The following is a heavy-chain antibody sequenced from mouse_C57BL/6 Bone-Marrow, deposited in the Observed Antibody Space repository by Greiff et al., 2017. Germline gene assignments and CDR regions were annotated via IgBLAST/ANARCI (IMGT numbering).Heavy chain of an antibody. V-gene: IGHV1-55*01. J-gene: IGHJ4*01. CDR1: GYTFTSYW. Sequence: QVQLQQPGAELVKPGASVKMSCKASGYTFTSYWITWVKQRPGHGLEWIGDIYPGSGSTNYNEKFKSKATLTVDTSSSTAYMQLSSLTSEDSAVYYCARSHDGYYGAMDYWGQGTSVTVSS. CDR3: ARSHDGYYGAMDY. D-gene: IGHD2-3*01. CDR2: IYPGSGST.